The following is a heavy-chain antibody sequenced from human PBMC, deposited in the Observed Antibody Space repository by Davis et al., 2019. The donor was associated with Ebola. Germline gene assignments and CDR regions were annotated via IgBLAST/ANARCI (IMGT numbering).Heavy chain of an antibody. CDR2: ISYDGRNK. J-gene: IGHJ4*02. D-gene: IGHD5-12*01. Sequence: GESLKISCAASGFTFRSYAMHWVRQAPGTGLAWVAVISYDGRNKYYADSVKGRFTISRDNSKNTLYLQMNSLRTEDTAVYYCASGYSGFDYWIDYWGQGTLVTVSS. V-gene: IGHV3-30*04. CDR3: ASGYSGFDYWIDY. CDR1: GFTFRSYA.